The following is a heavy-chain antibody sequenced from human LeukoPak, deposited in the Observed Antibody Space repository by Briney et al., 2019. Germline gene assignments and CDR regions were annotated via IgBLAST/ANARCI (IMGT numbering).Heavy chain of an antibody. Sequence: GGSLRLSCAASGFTFSNAWMSWVRQAPGKGLEWGSSIKSKTNGGTTDYGAPVKGRFTISRDDSKNTLYLQMNSLKSEDTAVYCCTTDQPFCYWGQGTLVTVSS. CDR3: TTDQPFCY. CDR1: GFTFSNAW. D-gene: IGHD3-3*01. J-gene: IGHJ4*02. V-gene: IGHV3-15*01. CDR2: IKSKTNGGTT.